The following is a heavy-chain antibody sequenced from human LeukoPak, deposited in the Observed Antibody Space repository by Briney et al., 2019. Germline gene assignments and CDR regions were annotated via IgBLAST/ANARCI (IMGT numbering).Heavy chain of an antibody. CDR1: GFTFSSYG. J-gene: IGHJ4*02. V-gene: IGHV3-30*02. CDR3: ARGLQVVVAAKGGY. Sequence: PGGSLRLSRAASGFTFSSYGMHWVRQAPGKGLEWVAFIRYDGSNKYYADSVKGRITISRDNSRNTLYLLMNSLRAEDTALYYCARGLQVVVAAKGGYWGQGTLVTVSS. CDR2: IRYDGSNK. D-gene: IGHD2-15*01.